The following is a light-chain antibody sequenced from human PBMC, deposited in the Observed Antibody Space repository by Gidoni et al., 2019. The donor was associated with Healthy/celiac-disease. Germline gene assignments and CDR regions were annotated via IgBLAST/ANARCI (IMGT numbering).Light chain of an antibody. CDR1: QSISSY. CDR3: QKSYSTPT. J-gene: IGKJ4*01. Sequence: DIQMLQSPSSLSAAVGDRVTITCRASQSISSYLNWYQQKPGKAPKLLIYAASSLQSGVPSRFSGRGSGTDFTLTISRQQPEDCATYYCQKSYSTPTFGGGTKVEIK. V-gene: IGKV1-39*01. CDR2: AAS.